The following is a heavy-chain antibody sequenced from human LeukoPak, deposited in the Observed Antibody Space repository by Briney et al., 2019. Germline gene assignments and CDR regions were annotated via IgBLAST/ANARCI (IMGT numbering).Heavy chain of an antibody. Sequence: EESLKISCKGSGYIFTNYWFGWVRQMPGKGLEWMGIIYPADSNSRYSPSFRGQVTISADKSTSTAYLQWSSLKASDTAMYYCARHNASGNFFDFWGQGTLVTVSS. V-gene: IGHV5-51*01. J-gene: IGHJ4*02. CDR2: IYPADSNS. CDR3: ARHNASGNFFDF. D-gene: IGHD3-10*01. CDR1: GYIFTNYW.